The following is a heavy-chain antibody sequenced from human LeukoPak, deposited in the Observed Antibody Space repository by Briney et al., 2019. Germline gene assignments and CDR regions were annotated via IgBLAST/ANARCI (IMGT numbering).Heavy chain of an antibody. CDR2: IIPIFGTA. V-gene: IGHV1-69*05. D-gene: IGHD5-12*01. Sequence: ASVKVSCKASGGTFSSYANSWVRQAPGQGLEWMGGIIPIFGTANYAQKFQGRVTITTDESTSTAYMELSSLRSEDTAVYYCARDKDGGYGPFDIWGQGTMVTVSS. CDR3: ARDKDGGYGPFDI. J-gene: IGHJ3*02. CDR1: GGTFSSYA.